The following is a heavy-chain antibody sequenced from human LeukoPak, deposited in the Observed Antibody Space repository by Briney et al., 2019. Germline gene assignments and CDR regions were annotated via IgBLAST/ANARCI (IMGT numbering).Heavy chain of an antibody. J-gene: IGHJ3*02. CDR3: ARDRRYYDSSGAYAFDI. CDR2: IYYSGST. Sequence: SETLSLTCTVSGDCIGRVYWSWILQPPGKGLESIGYIYYSGSTNYNPSLKSRVTISLDTSKNQFSLKLSSVTAADTAVYYCARDRRYYDSSGAYAFDIWGQGTMVTVSS. CDR1: GDCIGRVY. V-gene: IGHV4-59*01. D-gene: IGHD3-22*01.